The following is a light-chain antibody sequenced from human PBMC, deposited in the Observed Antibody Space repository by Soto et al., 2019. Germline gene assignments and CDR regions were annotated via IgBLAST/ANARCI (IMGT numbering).Light chain of an antibody. Sequence: DSVLTPSPGTLSLAPGERSTLSCRASQSVGSSLAWYQQKPGQAPRLLIYGASSRATGVPDRFGGSGSGTAFTLTISRLEPEDFAVYFCQQYDRSPWTFGQGTKVDIK. CDR3: QQYDRSPWT. J-gene: IGKJ1*01. CDR2: GAS. V-gene: IGKV3-20*01. CDR1: QSVGSS.